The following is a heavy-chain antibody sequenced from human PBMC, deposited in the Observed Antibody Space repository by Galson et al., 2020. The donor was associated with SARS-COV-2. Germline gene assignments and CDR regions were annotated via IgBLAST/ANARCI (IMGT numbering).Heavy chain of an antibody. CDR2: VYHSGSS. V-gene: IGHV4-4*02. D-gene: IGHD2-2*01. Sequence: SETLSLTCAVSGGSISSPNWWSWVRQPPGKGLEWIGEVYHSGSSKYIPSLKNRVTISVDKSKNQFSLKLSSVTAADTAVYYCARDRGECSSTSCWEPYGMDVWGQGITVTVSS. CDR3: ARDRGECSSTSCWEPYGMDV. J-gene: IGHJ6*02. CDR1: GGSISSPNW.